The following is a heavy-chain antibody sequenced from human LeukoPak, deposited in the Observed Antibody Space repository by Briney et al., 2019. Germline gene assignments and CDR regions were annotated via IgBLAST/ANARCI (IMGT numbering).Heavy chain of an antibody. J-gene: IGHJ3*02. D-gene: IGHD3-22*01. V-gene: IGHV3-66*01. CDR3: ARDRRLGTYYYDSSGPGIDAFDI. CDR1: GFTVSSNY. CDR2: IYSGDST. Sequence: GGSLRLSCAASGFTVSSNYMSWVRQAPGKGLEWVSVIYSGDSTYYADSVKGRFTISRDNSKNTLYLQMNSLRAEDTAVYYCARDRRLGTYYYDSSGPGIDAFDIWGQGTMVTVSS.